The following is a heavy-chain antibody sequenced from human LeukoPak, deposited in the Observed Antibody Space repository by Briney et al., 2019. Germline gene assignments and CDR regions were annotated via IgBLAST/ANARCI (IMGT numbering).Heavy chain of an antibody. CDR2: INPNSGGT. J-gene: IGHJ4*02. V-gene: IGHV1-2*02. Sequence: ASVKVSCKASGYTFTVYYMHWVRQAPGQGREWMGWINPNSGGTNYAQKFQGRVTMTRDTSISTAYMELSRLRSDDTAVFYCARAGSSSRWVNDYWGQGTLVTVSS. D-gene: IGHD6-13*01. CDR3: ARAGSSSRWVNDY. CDR1: GYTFTVYY.